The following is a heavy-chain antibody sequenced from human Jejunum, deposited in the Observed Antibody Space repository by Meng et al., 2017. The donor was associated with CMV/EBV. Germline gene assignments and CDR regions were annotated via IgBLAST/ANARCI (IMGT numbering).Heavy chain of an antibody. CDR3: ARPDTAMAFEY. J-gene: IGHJ4*02. D-gene: IGHD5-18*01. Sequence: ISCKGSGFSFKDYWIAWVRHTPGKGLEWMGVIFVGDSDTRYSPSFQGQVTISADKSISTAYLQWSSLKPSDSAMYYCARPDTAMAFEYWGQGTLVTVSS. CDR1: GFSFKDYW. V-gene: IGHV5-51*01. CDR2: IFVGDSDT.